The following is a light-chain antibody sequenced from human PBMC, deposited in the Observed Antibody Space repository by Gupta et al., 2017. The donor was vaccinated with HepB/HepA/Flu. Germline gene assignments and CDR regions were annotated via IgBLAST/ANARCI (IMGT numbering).Light chain of an antibody. CDR1: QSVSSN. J-gene: IGKJ2*01. CDR2: GAS. CDR3: QQDKNWPPNT. V-gene: IGKV3-15*01. Sequence: EIVMTQSPATLSVSPGERATLSCRASQSVSSNLAWYQQKPGQAPRLLIYGASTMDTGIPARFSGSGSGTEXTLTISXLQSEDFAVYYCQQDKNWPPNTFGXGTKLEIK.